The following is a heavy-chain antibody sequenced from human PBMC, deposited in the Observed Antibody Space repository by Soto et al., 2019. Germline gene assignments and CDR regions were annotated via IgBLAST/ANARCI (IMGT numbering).Heavy chain of an antibody. CDR1: GYSFTSYW. V-gene: IGHV5-51*01. J-gene: IGHJ6*02. CDR3: ARTAAAGKYYYGMDV. CDR2: IYPGDSDT. Sequence: GVSLKISCKGSGYSFTSYWIGWVRQMPGKGLECMGIIYPGDSDTRYSPSFQGQVTISADKSISTAYLQWSSLKASDTAMYYRARTAAAGKYYYGMDVWGQGTTVTSP. D-gene: IGHD6-13*01.